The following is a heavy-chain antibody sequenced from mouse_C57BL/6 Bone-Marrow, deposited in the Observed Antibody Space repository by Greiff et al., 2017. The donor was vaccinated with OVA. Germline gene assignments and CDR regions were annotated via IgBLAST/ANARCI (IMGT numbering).Heavy chain of an antibody. Sequence: VPLPQPGAALVPPGASVPMSCTSSGSTFPRYWLPWLPPRPCHGLEWIGDISPGSGCTNYNEKFKSKATLTVDTSSSTAYMQLSSLTSEDSAVYYCARGGTGFAYWGQGTLVTVSA. CDR2: ISPGSGCT. D-gene: IGHD4-1*01. V-gene: IGHV1-55*01. J-gene: IGHJ3*01. CDR3: ARGGTGFAY. CDR1: GSTFPRYW.